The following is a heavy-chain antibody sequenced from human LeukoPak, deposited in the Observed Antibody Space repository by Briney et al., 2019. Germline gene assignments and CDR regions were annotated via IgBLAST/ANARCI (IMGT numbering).Heavy chain of an antibody. V-gene: IGHV4-38-2*01. D-gene: IGHD3-3*01. CDR1: GYSISSGYY. CDR2: IYHSGST. J-gene: IGHJ5*02. Sequence: SETLSLACAVSGYSISSGYYWGWIRQPPGKGLEWIGSIYHSGSTYYNQSLKSRVTISVATSKNQFSLKLSSVTAAETAVYYCARQSTYDFWSGYYRGDPNWFDPWGQGTLVTVSS. CDR3: ARQSTYDFWSGYYRGDPNWFDP.